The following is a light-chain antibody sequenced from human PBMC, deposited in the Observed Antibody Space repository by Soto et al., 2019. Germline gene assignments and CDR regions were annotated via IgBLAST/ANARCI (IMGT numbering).Light chain of an antibody. CDR1: SSDVGDFNY. CDR3: SSYSSSSTHLV. Sequence: QSVLTQPASVSGSPGRSVTISCTGSSSDVGDFNYVSWYQHLPGRAPKLIIYDVTNRPSGISYRFSASKSGRTASLTISGLQAEVEADYYCSSYSSSSTHLVFGGGTKVTVL. V-gene: IGLV2-14*03. J-gene: IGLJ2*01. CDR2: DVT.